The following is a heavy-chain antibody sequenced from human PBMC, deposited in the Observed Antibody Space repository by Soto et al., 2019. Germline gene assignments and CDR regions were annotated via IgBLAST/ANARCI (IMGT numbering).Heavy chain of an antibody. D-gene: IGHD3-3*01. V-gene: IGHV1-8*01. CDR1: GYTFTSYD. CDR2: MNPNSGNT. J-gene: IGHJ6*02. Sequence: GASVKVSCKASGYTFTSYDINWVRQVTGQGLEWMGWMNPNSGNTGYAQKFQGRVTMTRNTSISTAYMELSSLRSEDTAVYYCASSPSLDVLEWLSGVDYYYGMDVWGQGTTVTVSS. CDR3: ASSPSLDVLEWLSGVDYYYGMDV.